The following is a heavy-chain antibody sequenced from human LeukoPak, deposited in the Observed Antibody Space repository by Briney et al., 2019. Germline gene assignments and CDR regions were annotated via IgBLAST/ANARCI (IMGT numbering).Heavy chain of an antibody. CDR2: IYYSGST. CDR1: GGSISSGDYY. V-gene: IGHV4-30-4*08. CDR3: ARGWDRGEWFDP. J-gene: IGHJ5*02. Sequence: SETLSLTCNVSGGSISSGDYYWSWIRQPPGKGLEWIGYIYYSGSTYYNPFLKSRVTISVDTSKNQFSLKLSSVTAADTAVYYCARGWDRGEWFDPWGQGTLVTVSS. D-gene: IGHD3-16*01.